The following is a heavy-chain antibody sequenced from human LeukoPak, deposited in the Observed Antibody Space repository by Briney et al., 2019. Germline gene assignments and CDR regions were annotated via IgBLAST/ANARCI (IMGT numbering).Heavy chain of an antibody. V-gene: IGHV1-69*02. CDR1: GGTFSSYT. CDR2: IIPILGIA. D-gene: IGHD5-24*01. J-gene: IGHJ4*02. Sequence: SVKVSCKASGGTFSSYTISWVRQAPGQGLEWMGRIIPILGIANYAQKSQGRVTITADKSTSTAYMELSSLRSEDTAVYYCARGPGHGYNLDYWGQGTLVTVSS. CDR3: ARGPGHGYNLDY.